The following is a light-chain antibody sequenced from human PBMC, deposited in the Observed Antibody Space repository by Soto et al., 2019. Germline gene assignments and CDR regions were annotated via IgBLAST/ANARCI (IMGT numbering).Light chain of an antibody. CDR3: QQYNSYT. V-gene: IGKV1-5*01. CDR1: QSISSY. J-gene: IGKJ2*01. CDR2: DAS. Sequence: DIPMTQSPSSLSASVGDRVTITCRASQSISSYLNWYQQKPGKAPKLLIYDASSLESGVPSRFSGSGSGTEFTPTISSLQPDDFATYYCQQYNSYTFGQGTKVDIK.